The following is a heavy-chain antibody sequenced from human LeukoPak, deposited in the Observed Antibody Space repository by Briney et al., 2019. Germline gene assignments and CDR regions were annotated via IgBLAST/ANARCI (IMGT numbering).Heavy chain of an antibody. V-gene: IGHV4-34*01. Sequence: SETLSLTCAVYGGSFSGYYWNWIRQPPGKGLEWLGEINHSGSTNYNPSLKSRVTISVDTSKNQFSLKLSSVTAADTAVYYCARSNETIDYWGQGTLVTVSS. CDR3: ARSNETIDY. CDR2: INHSGST. D-gene: IGHD1-1*01. J-gene: IGHJ4*02. CDR1: GGSFSGYY.